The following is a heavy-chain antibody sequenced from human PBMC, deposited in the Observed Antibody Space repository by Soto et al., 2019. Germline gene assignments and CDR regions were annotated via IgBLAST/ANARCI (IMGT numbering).Heavy chain of an antibody. CDR2: IYYSGST. D-gene: IGHD5-12*01. J-gene: IGHJ4*02. V-gene: IGHV4-31*11. Sequence: PSETLSLTCAVSGGSISSGDYYWSWIRQHPGKGLEWIGYIYYSGSTYYNPSLKSRVTISVDTSKNQFSLKLSSVTAADTAVYYCARSVSGYDTLLEYWGQGTLVTVSS. CDR1: GGSISSGDYY. CDR3: ARSVSGYDTLLEY.